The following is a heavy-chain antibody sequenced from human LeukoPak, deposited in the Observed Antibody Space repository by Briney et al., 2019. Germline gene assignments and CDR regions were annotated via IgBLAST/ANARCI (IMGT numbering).Heavy chain of an antibody. V-gene: IGHV4-59*08. J-gene: IGHJ5*02. Sequence: SETLSLTCTVSGGSISSYYWSWIRQPPGKGLEWIGYIYYSGSTNYNPSLKSRVTISVDTSKNQFSLKLSSVTAADTAVYYCARLNYDILTGYSINWFDPWGQGTLVTVSS. CDR1: GGSISSYY. CDR3: ARLNYDILTGYSINWFDP. CDR2: IYYSGST. D-gene: IGHD3-9*01.